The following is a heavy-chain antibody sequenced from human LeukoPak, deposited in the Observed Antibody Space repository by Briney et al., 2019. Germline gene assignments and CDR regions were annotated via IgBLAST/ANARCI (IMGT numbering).Heavy chain of an antibody. CDR1: GGTFSNYA. V-gene: IGHV1-69*06. Sequence: SVKVSCKASGGTFSNYAISWVRQAPGQGLEWMGRIIPIFGTANYAQKFQGRVTITADKSTSTAYMELSSLRSEDTAVYYCARDQRCGGDCYVFDYWGQGTLVTVSS. CDR3: ARDQRCGGDCYVFDY. CDR2: IIPIFGTA. J-gene: IGHJ4*02. D-gene: IGHD2-21*02.